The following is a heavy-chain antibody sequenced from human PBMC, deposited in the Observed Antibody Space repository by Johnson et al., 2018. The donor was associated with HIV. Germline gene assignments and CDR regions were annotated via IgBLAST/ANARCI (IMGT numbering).Heavy chain of an antibody. Sequence: VQLVESGGGLVQPGGSLKLSCAASGFTFSGSAMHWVRQASGKGLEWVGRIRSKANSYATAYAASVKGRFTISRDDSKNKAYLQMNSLKTEDTAVYYCTPSYYDYFWGSYRCTEDDAFDIWGQGTIVTVSS. CDR2: IRSKANSYAT. CDR1: GFTFSGSA. V-gene: IGHV3-73*01. D-gene: IGHD3-16*02. CDR3: TPSYYDYFWGSYRCTEDDAFDI. J-gene: IGHJ3*02.